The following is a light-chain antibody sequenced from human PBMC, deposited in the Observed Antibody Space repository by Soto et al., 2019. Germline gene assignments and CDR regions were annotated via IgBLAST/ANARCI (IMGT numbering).Light chain of an antibody. Sequence: DIQMTQSPSTLSASVGDRVTITCRASQSISSWLAWYRQKPGKAPKLLIYAASTLQSGVPLRFSGSGSGTSFTLTISSLQPEDFATYYCQQLLSYPITFGQGTRLEIK. V-gene: IGKV1-9*01. CDR2: AAS. CDR3: QQLLSYPIT. J-gene: IGKJ5*01. CDR1: QSISSW.